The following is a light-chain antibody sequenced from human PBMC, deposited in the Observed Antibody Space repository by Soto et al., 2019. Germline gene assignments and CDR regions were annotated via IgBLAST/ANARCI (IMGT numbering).Light chain of an antibody. V-gene: IGLV1-47*01. CDR3: ASWDDSLSGRV. Sequence: QSVLTQPPSASGTPGQRVTISCSGSSSNIGINYVYWYQQLPGTAPKLLIYRNDQRPSGVRDRFSGSKSGTSASLAISGLRSDDEADYYCASWDDSLSGRVFGGGTQLTVL. CDR2: RND. CDR1: SSNIGINY. J-gene: IGLJ3*02.